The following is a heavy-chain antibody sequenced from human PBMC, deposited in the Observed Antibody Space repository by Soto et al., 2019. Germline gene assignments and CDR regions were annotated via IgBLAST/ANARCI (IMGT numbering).Heavy chain of an antibody. V-gene: IGHV4-31*03. D-gene: IGHD5-12*01. CDR3: ARDLRGYSRYDYLDY. Sequence: PSETLSLTCTVPGGSISSGGYYWSWIRQHPGKGLEWVGYSYYTGSSYYNPSLKSRVTISVDASKNQLSLRLASVTAADTAVYYCARDLRGYSRYDYLDYWGQGIPVTVS. CDR1: GGSISSGGYY. J-gene: IGHJ4*02. CDR2: SYYTGSS.